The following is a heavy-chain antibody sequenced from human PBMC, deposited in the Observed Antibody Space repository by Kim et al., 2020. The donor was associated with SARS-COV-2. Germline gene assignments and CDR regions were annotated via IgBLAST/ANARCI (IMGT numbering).Heavy chain of an antibody. V-gene: IGHV4-4*07. D-gene: IGHD3-22*01. J-gene: IGHJ3*02. Sequence: SETLSLTCTVSGGSISSYYWSWIRQPAGKGLEWIGRIYTSGSTNYNPSLKSRVTMSVDTSKNQFSLKLSSVTAADTAVYYCAREGIPEYYYDSPFLFDIWGQGTMVTVSS. CDR1: GGSISSYY. CDR3: AREGIPEYYYDSPFLFDI. CDR2: IYTSGST.